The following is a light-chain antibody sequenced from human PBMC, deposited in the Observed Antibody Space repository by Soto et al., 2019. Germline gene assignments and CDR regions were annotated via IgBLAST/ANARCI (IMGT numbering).Light chain of an antibody. J-gene: IGKJ4*01. CDR2: GAS. Sequence: AIQITQSPSSLSASVGDRVTITCRASQDIRNDLGWYQWRPGKAPKLLISGASSSQSGVPSRFSGSGSGTDFTLTITSLQPEDFATYFCLQDYSYPLTFGGGTKVDIK. V-gene: IGKV1-6*01. CDR3: LQDYSYPLT. CDR1: QDIRND.